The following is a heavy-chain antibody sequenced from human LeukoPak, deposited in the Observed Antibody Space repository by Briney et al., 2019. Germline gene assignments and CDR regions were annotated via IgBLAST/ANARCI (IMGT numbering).Heavy chain of an antibody. D-gene: IGHD3-10*01. CDR2: IAHDESTI. Sequence: PGGSLRLSGAASGFIFSGYGMHWVRQAPGKGLEWVALIAHDESTIHYADSVKGRFTISRDNSKNTLYLQMNNLRVEDTAIYYCAKDRIVISFGDVSKHWGQGTLVTVSS. V-gene: IGHV3-30*18. CDR1: GFIFSGYG. CDR3: AKDRIVISFGDVSKH. J-gene: IGHJ1*01.